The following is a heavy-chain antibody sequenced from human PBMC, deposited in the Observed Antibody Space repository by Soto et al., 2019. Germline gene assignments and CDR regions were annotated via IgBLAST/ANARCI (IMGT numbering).Heavy chain of an antibody. CDR1: GFTFSTYT. Sequence: EVQLVESGGGLVKPGGSLRLSCAASGFTFSTYTMNWVRQAPGQGLEWVSCISAKSKYIYYANSVQGRFTISRDDAQNSLILQLSSLRAEDTAVYYCARTQSCDGVHCYSTPFDYWGRGTLVTVSS. CDR3: ARTQSCDGVHCYSTPFDY. J-gene: IGHJ4*02. CDR2: ISAKSKYI. D-gene: IGHD2-21*02. V-gene: IGHV3-21*01.